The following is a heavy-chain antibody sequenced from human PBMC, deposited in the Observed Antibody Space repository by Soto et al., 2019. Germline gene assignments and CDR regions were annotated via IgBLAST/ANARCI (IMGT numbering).Heavy chain of an antibody. Sequence: SVKASCKASGGTFSSYPISWVRQAPGQGLEWMGGIIPIFGTANYAQKFQGRVTITADESTSTAYMELSSLRSEDTAVYYCARSLVAMVWGLGRMDVCGQGTTGIVSS. CDR2: IIPIFGTA. J-gene: IGHJ6*02. D-gene: IGHD3-10*01. CDR1: GGTFSSYP. CDR3: ARSLVAMVWGLGRMDV. V-gene: IGHV1-69*13.